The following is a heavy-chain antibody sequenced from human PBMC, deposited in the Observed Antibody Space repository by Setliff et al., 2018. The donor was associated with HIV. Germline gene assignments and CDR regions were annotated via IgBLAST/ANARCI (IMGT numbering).Heavy chain of an antibody. CDR1: GFNYNNFA. J-gene: IGHJ4*02. D-gene: IGHD3-22*01. V-gene: IGHV3-23*01. CDR2: IGNTGTSS. Sequence: PGGSLRLSCEVSGFNYNNFAMNWVRQAPGKGLEWVSSIGNTGTSSYYADSVKGRFTISRDTSKNSLFLEMTSLRGEDTAIYYCVRDSYSFYDGTYSYFPLDSWGQGSLVTVSS. CDR3: VRDSYSFYDGTYSYFPLDS.